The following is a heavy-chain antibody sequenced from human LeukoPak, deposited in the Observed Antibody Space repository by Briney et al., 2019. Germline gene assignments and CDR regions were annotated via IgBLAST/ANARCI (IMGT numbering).Heavy chain of an antibody. V-gene: IGHV3-20*01. CDR1: GFTFDDYG. CDR3: ARDRRQGRYSSGWYHFNWFDP. Sequence: PGGSLRLSCAASGFTFDDYGMSWVRQAPGKGLEWVSGINWNGGSTGYADSVKGRFTISRDNAKNSLYLQMNSLRAEDTALYHCARDRRQGRYSSGWYHFNWFDPWGQGTLVTVSS. D-gene: IGHD6-19*01. J-gene: IGHJ5*02. CDR2: INWNGGST.